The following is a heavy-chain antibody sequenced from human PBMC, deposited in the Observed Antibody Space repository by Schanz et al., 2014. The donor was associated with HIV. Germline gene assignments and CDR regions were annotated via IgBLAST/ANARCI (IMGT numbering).Heavy chain of an antibody. J-gene: IGHJ4*02. V-gene: IGHV3-9*01. Sequence: EVQLVESGGGLVQPGRSLRLSCAGSGFTFGNYAMHWVRQAPGKGLEWVSGITWNNRVTGYADSVKGRFTISRDPAKNTLFLHMNNLRGDDTALYYCVKDFTASKGGFDYWGQGTLVIVSS. D-gene: IGHD1-26*01. CDR1: GFTFGNYA. CDR3: VKDFTASKGGFDY. CDR2: ITWNNRVT.